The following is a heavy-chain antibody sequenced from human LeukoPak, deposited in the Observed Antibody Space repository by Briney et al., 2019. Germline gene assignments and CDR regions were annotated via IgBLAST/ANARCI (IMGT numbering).Heavy chain of an antibody. J-gene: IGHJ4*02. CDR3: ATGWRGTYYDPAHY. Sequence: GESLEISFKGSGCLFTTYWIGWGRQMSGKGVEGVAMLPPSASHPRYSPSFQGQVPISADKSINTAYLQWSSLKASDTAMYYCATGWRGTYYDPAHYWGQGTLVTVSS. V-gene: IGHV5-51*01. CDR1: GCLFTTYW. D-gene: IGHD3-22*01. CDR2: LPPSASHP.